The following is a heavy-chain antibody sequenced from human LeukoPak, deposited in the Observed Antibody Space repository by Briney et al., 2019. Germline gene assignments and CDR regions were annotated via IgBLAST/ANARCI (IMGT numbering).Heavy chain of an antibody. Sequence: ASVKVSCKASGYTFTGYYMHWVRQAPGQGLEWMGWINPNSGGTNYAQKFQGRVTMTRDTSISTAYMELSRLRSDDTAVYYCESRIVGATSAFDIWGQGTMVTVSS. J-gene: IGHJ3*02. CDR1: GYTFTGYY. CDR3: ESRIVGATSAFDI. CDR2: INPNSGGT. V-gene: IGHV1-2*02. D-gene: IGHD1-26*01.